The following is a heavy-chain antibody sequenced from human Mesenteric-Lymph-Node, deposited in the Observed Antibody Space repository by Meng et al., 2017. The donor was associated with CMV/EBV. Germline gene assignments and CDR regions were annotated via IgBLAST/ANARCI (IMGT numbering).Heavy chain of an antibody. Sequence: GSLRLSCTVSGGSISSSSYYWGWIRQPPGKGLEWIGSIYYSGSTYYNPSLKSRVTISVDTSKNQFSLKLSSVTAADTAVYYCARDQGLMVRGVIDYWGQGTLVTVS. CDR2: IYYSGST. V-gene: IGHV4-39*02. CDR1: GGSISSSSYY. D-gene: IGHD3-10*01. J-gene: IGHJ4*02. CDR3: ARDQGLMVRGVIDY.